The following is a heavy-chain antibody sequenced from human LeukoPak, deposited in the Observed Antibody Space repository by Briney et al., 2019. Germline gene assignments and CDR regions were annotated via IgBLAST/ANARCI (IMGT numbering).Heavy chain of an antibody. J-gene: IGHJ4*02. D-gene: IGHD3-9*01. CDR3: ARGGRIITEEGYYNVVADY. CDR2: ISSSSSTI. Sequence: PGGSLRLSCAASGFTFSSFSMNWVRQAPGKGLEWVSYISSSSSTICYADSVKGRFTISRDNAKNSLFLQMNSLRVEDTAVYYCARGGRIITEEGYYNVVADYWGQGTPVTVSS. V-gene: IGHV3-48*04. CDR1: GFTFSSFS.